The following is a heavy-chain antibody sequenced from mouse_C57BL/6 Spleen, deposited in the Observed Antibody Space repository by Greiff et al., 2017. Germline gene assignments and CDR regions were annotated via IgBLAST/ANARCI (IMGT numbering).Heavy chain of an antibody. V-gene: IGHV5-9*01. J-gene: IGHJ2*01. CDR2: ISGGGGNT. Sequence: EVKLMESGGGLVKPGGSLKLSCAASGFTFSSYTMSWVRQTPEKRLEWVATISGGGGNTYYPDSVKGRFTISRDNAKNTLYLQMSSLRSEDTALYYCARHYYGTPDYWGQGTTLTVSS. CDR1: GFTFSSYT. CDR3: ARHYYGTPDY. D-gene: IGHD1-1*01.